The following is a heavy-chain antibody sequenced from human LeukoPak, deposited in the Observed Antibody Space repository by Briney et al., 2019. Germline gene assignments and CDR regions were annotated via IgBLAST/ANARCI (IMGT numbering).Heavy chain of an antibody. Sequence: SETLSLXCAVSGYSINSAYYWGWIRQPPGKGLEWIGSMYHSGITYYNPSLKSRVTISVDTSKNQFSLKLNSVTAADTAVYYCARLTPGKNWFDPWGQGTLVTVSS. J-gene: IGHJ5*02. CDR3: ARLTPGKNWFDP. CDR1: GYSINSAYY. V-gene: IGHV4-38-2*01. CDR2: MYHSGIT. D-gene: IGHD3-10*01.